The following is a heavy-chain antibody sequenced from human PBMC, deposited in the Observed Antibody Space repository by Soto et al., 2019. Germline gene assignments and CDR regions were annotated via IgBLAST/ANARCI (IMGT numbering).Heavy chain of an antibody. D-gene: IGHD3-22*01. J-gene: IGHJ4*02. Sequence: ASVKVSCKASGYTFTGYNIHWVRQAPGQGLERTGWMHPNSGGTHYAQTFQGRVTMTRDTSISTAYMELSRLRSDDAAVYYCARHLYYYVSGGYIDYWGQGSLVTVSS. CDR2: MHPNSGGT. CDR3: ARHLYYYVSGGYIDY. CDR1: GYTFTGYN. V-gene: IGHV1-2*02.